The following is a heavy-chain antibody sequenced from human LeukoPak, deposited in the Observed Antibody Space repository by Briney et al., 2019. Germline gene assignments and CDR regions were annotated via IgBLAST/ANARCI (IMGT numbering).Heavy chain of an antibody. D-gene: IGHD3-22*01. J-gene: IGHJ3*02. Sequence: GSSVKVSCKASGGTFSSYAISWVRQAPGQGLEWMGRIIPILGIANYAQKFQGRVTITADKSTSTAYMELSSLRSEDTAVYYCARTIVVVMPHDAFDIWGQGTMVTVSS. CDR3: ARTIVVVMPHDAFDI. V-gene: IGHV1-69*04. CDR1: GGTFSSYA. CDR2: IIPILGIA.